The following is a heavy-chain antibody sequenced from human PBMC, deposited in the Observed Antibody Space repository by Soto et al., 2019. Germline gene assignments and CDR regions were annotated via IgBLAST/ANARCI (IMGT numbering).Heavy chain of an antibody. V-gene: IGHV3-64*01. CDR2: ISSNGVGT. CDR3: ARRARPDFYYMDV. CDR1: GFTLRGYA. J-gene: IGHJ6*03. D-gene: IGHD6-6*01. Sequence: VQLAESGGGLAQPGGSLRLSCAASGFTLRGYAMDWVRQAPGKGREYVSGISSNGVGTYYANSVQGRFTISRDNSKNTVYLQMGSLRPEDMAVYYCARRARPDFYYMDVWGKGTTVTVSS.